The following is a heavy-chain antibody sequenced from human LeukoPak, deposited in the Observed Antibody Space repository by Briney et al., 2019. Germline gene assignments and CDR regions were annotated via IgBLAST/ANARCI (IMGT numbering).Heavy chain of an antibody. V-gene: IGHV7-4-1*02. CDR2: ITTNTGNP. D-gene: IGHD7-27*01. J-gene: IGHJ6*02. CDR1: GYTFTSYA. CDR3: ARDRLTGDGIRYYYYGMDV. Sequence: ASVKVSCKASGYTFTSYAMNWVRQAPGQGLEWMGWITTNTGNPTYAQGFTGRFVFSLDTSVSTAYLQISSLKAEDTAVYYCARDRLTGDGIRYYYYGMDVWGQGTTVTVSS.